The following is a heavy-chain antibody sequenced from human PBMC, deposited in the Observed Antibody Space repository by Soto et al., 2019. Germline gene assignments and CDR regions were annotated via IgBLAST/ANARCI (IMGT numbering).Heavy chain of an antibody. J-gene: IGHJ5*02. V-gene: IGHV1-46*01. D-gene: IGHD6-19*01. Sequence: ASVKVSCKASGYTFTSYYMHWVRQAPGQGLEWMGIINPSGGSTSYAQKFQGRVTMTRDTSTSTVYMELSSLRSEDTAVYYCARDGDRIAVAGTGNWFDPWGQGTLVTAPQ. CDR2: INPSGGST. CDR1: GYTFTSYY. CDR3: ARDGDRIAVAGTGNWFDP.